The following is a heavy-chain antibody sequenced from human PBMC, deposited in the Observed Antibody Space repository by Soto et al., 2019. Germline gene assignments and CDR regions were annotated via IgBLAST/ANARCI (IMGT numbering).Heavy chain of an antibody. CDR3: ARGGYCSGDSCPWGFDP. J-gene: IGHJ5*02. V-gene: IGHV4-34*01. Sequence: SETLSLTCAVYGGSFSGYYWSWIRQPPGKGPEWIGEINHSGSTNYNPSLKSRVTISVDTSKNQFSLKLSSVTAADTALYYCARGGYCSGDSCPWGFDPWGQGTLVTVSS. CDR1: GGSFSGYY. D-gene: IGHD2-15*01. CDR2: INHSGST.